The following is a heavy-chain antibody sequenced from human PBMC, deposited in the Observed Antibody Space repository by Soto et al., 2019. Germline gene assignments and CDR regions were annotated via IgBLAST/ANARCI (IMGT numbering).Heavy chain of an antibody. CDR3: ARDYNGNRNFDY. D-gene: IGHD1-20*01. J-gene: IGHJ4*02. CDR1: GFMFNNHA. CDR2: MSGGVST. Sequence: EVQLLESGGGLVKPGGSLKLSCAASGFMFNNHAMTWVRQAPGKGLEWVSAMSGGVSTYYADSVKGRFTISRDNSKNALYLQMNSLRVEDTAIYYCARDYNGNRNFDYWGQGTLVTVSS. V-gene: IGHV3-23*01.